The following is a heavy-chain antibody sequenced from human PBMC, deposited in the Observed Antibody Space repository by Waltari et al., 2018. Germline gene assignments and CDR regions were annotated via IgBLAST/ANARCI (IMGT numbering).Heavy chain of an antibody. Sequence: QVQLVQSGAEVKKPWSSVKVSCKASGGTFSSYAISWVRQAPGQGLEWMGGIIPIFGTANYAQKFQGRVTITADKSTSTAYMELSSLRSEDTAVYYCARDANYYYDSSGYYYAYWGQGTLVTVSS. CDR2: IIPIFGTA. CDR3: ARDANYYYDSSGYYYAY. V-gene: IGHV1-69*06. D-gene: IGHD3-22*01. CDR1: GGTFSSYA. J-gene: IGHJ4*02.